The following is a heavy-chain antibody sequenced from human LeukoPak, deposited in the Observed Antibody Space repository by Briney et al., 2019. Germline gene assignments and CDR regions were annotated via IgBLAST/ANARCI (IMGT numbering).Heavy chain of an antibody. CDR2: INPNSGGT. D-gene: IGHD3-22*01. CDR1: GYTFTGYY. CDR3: ARPLYYYDSSGYYDY. V-gene: IGHV1-2*06. J-gene: IGHJ4*02. Sequence: GASVKVSCKASGYTFTGYYMHWVRQAPGQGLEWMGRINPNSGGTNYEQKFQGRVTMTRDTSISTAYMELSRLRSDDTAVYYCARPLYYYDSSGYYDYWGQGTLVTVSS.